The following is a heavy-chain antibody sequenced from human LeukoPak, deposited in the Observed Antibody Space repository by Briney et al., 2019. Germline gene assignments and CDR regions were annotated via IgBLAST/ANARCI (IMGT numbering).Heavy chain of an antibody. J-gene: IGHJ4*02. CDR3: ARASWGELATFDY. V-gene: IGHV4-30-4*01. Sequence: SETLSLTCTVSGGSISSGDYYWSWIRQPPGKGLEWIGYIYYSGSTYYNPSLKSRVTISVDTSKNQFSLKLSSVTAADTAVYYCARASWGELATFDYWGQGTLVTVSS. CDR2: IYYSGST. D-gene: IGHD3-16*01. CDR1: GGSISSGDYY.